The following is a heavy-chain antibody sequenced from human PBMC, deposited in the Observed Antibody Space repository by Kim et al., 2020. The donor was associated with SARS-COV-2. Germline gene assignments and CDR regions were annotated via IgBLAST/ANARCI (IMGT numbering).Heavy chain of an antibody. CDR3: AMDASPFRWFL. J-gene: IGHJ4*02. CDR2: ISHNGAT. D-gene: IGHD3-9*01. CDR1: GGSFNNFY. V-gene: IGHV4-59*03. Sequence: SETLSLTCTVSGGSFNNFYWGWLRQTPGEALEWIGHISHNGATTYNFSLKSRVTILLDTSKNQFTLQLRCRTAEDTAVYFCAMDASPFRWFLWGQGTLVTVSA.